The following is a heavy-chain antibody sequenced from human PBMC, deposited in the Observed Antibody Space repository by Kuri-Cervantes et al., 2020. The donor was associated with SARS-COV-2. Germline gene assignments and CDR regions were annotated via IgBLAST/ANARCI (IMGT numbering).Heavy chain of an antibody. Sequence: ASVKVSCKASGYTFTSYYMHWVRQAPGQGLEWMGIINPSGGSTSYAQKFQGRVTMTRDTSISTAYMELSSLRSEDTAVYYCARAGREGLLWFGDSYYYYYMDVWGKGTTVTVSS. CDR2: INPSGGST. J-gene: IGHJ6*03. D-gene: IGHD3-10*01. V-gene: IGHV1-46*01. CDR1: GYTFTSYY. CDR3: ARAGREGLLWFGDSYYYYYMDV.